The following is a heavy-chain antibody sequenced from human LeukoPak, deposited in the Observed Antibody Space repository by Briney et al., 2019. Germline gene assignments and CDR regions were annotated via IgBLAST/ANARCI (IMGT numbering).Heavy chain of an antibody. CDR2: ISYDGSNK. Sequence: PGRSLRLSCAASGFTFSSYGMHWVRQAPGKGLEWVAVISYDGSNKYYADSVKGRFTISRDNSKNTLYLQMNSLRAEDTAVYYCAKEIGTIFSGFDYWGQGTLVTVSS. CDR3: AKEIGTIFSGFDY. J-gene: IGHJ4*02. D-gene: IGHD3-3*01. V-gene: IGHV3-30*18. CDR1: GFTFSSYG.